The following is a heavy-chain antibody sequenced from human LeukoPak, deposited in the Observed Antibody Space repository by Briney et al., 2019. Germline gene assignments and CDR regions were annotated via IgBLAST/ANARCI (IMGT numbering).Heavy chain of an antibody. V-gene: IGHV4-4*07. D-gene: IGHD3-22*01. CDR3: ATFYDGSGYYFGY. CDR2: IYISGST. Sequence: PSETLSLTCGVSGGSIRSYFWSWIRPPAGKGLEWIGCIYISGSTKYNPSLKSRVTMSIDTSKNQFSLNLSSVTAADTAVYYCATFYDGSGYYFGYWGQGTLVSVSS. CDR1: GGSIRSYF. J-gene: IGHJ4*02.